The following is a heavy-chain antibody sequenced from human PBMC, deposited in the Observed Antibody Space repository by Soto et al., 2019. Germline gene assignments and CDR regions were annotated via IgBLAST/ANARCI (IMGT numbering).Heavy chain of an antibody. Sequence: GESLKISCHGSGYSFTSYWISWVRQMPGKGLEWMGRIDPSDSYTNYSPSFQGHVTISADKSVSTAYLQWSSLKASDTAMYYCARRGYGGYGEGGAFDNGGQGTMVTVSS. D-gene: IGHD5-12*01. CDR3: ARRGYGGYGEGGAFDN. CDR1: GYSFTSYW. CDR2: IDPSDSYT. V-gene: IGHV5-10-1*01. J-gene: IGHJ3*02.